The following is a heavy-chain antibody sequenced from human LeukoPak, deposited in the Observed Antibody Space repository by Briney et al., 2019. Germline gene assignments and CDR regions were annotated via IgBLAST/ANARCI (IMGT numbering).Heavy chain of an antibody. V-gene: IGHV1-2*02. CDR1: GYTFTDYD. CDR2: MNPNSGGT. Sequence: GASVKVSRKASGYTFTDYDINWVRQATGQGLEWMGWMNPNSGGTDYAQKFQGRVTMTRDTSISAAYMELSSLRSDDTAVYYCARVRAPSFAQGGFDYWGQGTLVTVSS. D-gene: IGHD3-16*01. J-gene: IGHJ4*02. CDR3: ARVRAPSFAQGGFDY.